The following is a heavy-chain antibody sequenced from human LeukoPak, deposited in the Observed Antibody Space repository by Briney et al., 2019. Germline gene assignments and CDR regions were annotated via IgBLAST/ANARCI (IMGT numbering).Heavy chain of an antibody. J-gene: IGHJ4*02. D-gene: IGHD2-15*01. CDR1: GGSISSSSYY. CDR3: ARAQAVVAANFDY. Sequence: SSETLSLTCTVSGGSISSSSYYWGWIRQPPGKGLEWIGSIYYSGSTYYNPSLKSRVTISVDTSKNQFSLKLSSVTAADTAVYYCARAQAVVAANFDYWGQGTLVTVSS. V-gene: IGHV4-39*07. CDR2: IYYSGST.